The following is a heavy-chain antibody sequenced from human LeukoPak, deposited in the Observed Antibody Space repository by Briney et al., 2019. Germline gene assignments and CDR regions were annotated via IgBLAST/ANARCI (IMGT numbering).Heavy chain of an antibody. D-gene: IGHD2-2*01. CDR1: GYTFTGYY. V-gene: IGHV1-2*02. CDR2: INANHGGT. CDR3: AREEYGFDP. J-gene: IGHJ5*02. Sequence: ASVKVSCKASGYTFTGYYLHWVRQAPGQGLEWMGWINANHGGTNYAQQFQGRVTMTRDTSISTAYMELSRLRSDDAAVYYCAREEYGFDPWGQGTLVTVSS.